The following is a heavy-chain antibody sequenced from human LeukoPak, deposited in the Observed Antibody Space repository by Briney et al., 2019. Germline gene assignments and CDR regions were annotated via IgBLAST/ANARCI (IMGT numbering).Heavy chain of an antibody. J-gene: IGHJ3*02. V-gene: IGHV3-23*01. CDR1: EFTFSTYA. Sequence: PGGSLRLSCAASEFTFSTYAMSWVRQAPGKGLEWVSAITGSGGSTYYADSVKGRFTISRDNSKNTLSLQMNSLRAEDTAVYYCAKSRYCSSTSCSHDAFDIWGQGTMVTVSS. CDR2: ITGSGGST. CDR3: AKSRYCSSTSCSHDAFDI. D-gene: IGHD2-2*01.